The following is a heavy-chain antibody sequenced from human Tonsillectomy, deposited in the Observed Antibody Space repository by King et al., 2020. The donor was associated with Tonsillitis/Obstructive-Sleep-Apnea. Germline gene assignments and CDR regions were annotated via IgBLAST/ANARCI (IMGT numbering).Heavy chain of an antibody. CDR3: AMFPADILVVSAEHDYYLMDV. V-gene: IGHV4-31*03. Sequence: QLQESGPGLVKPSQTLSLTCTVSGGSISSGSYYWSWIRQHPGKGLEWIGYIYYSGSTYYNPSLKSRVTISVDTSKNKFSLKLNSVTPADTAVYYCAMFPADILVVSAEHDYYLMDVWGQGTTVTVSS. J-gene: IGHJ6*02. CDR1: GGSISSGSYY. CDR2: IYYSGST. D-gene: IGHD2-2*01.